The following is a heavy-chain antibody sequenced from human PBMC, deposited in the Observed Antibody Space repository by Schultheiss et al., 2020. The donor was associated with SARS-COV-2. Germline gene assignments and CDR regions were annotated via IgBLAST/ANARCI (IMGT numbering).Heavy chain of an antibody. Sequence: SCTVSGGSISSGGYYWSWIRQHPGKGLEWIGYIYYSGSTYYNPSLKSRVTISVDTSKNQFSLKLSSVTAADTAVYYCARHLGVRGVRHADYWGQGTLVTVSS. V-gene: IGHV4-31*03. J-gene: IGHJ4*02. CDR1: GGSISSGGYY. CDR3: ARHLGVRGVRHADY. CDR2: IYYSGST. D-gene: IGHD3-10*01.